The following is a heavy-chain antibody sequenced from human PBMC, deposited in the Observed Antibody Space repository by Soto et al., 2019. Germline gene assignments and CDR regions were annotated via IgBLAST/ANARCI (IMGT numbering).Heavy chain of an antibody. CDR3: ARVVDDILPGFDY. CDR2: INAGNGNT. V-gene: IGHV1-3*01. CDR1: GYTFTSYA. J-gene: IGHJ4*02. D-gene: IGHD3-9*01. Sequence: QVQLVQSGAEVKKPGASVKVSCKASGYTFTSYAMHWVRQAPGQRLEWMGWINAGNGNTKYSQKFQGRVTITRDTFASTAYMELSSLRSEDTAVYYCARVVDDILPGFDYWGQGTLVTVSS.